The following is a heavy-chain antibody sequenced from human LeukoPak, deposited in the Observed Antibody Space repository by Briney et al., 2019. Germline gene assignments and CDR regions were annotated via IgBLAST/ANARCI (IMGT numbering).Heavy chain of an antibody. CDR1: GFTFSTYA. V-gene: IGHV3-23*01. D-gene: IGHD6-19*01. Sequence: PGGSLRLSCAASGFTFSTYAMSWVRQAPGKGLEWVSAISGSVDSTYYADSVKGRFTISRDNSKNTLYLQMNSLRAEDTAVYYCANGAVAGYYYYYGMDVWGKGITVTVSS. CDR3: ANGAVAGYYYYYGMDV. CDR2: ISGSVDST. J-gene: IGHJ6*04.